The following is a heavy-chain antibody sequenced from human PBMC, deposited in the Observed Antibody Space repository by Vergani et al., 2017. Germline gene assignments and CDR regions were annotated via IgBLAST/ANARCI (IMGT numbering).Heavy chain of an antibody. Sequence: EVQLVQSGAEMKKPGESLRISCKGSGYSFTRNWISWVRQMPGKGLEWLGRIDPSDSYTNYSPSFQGHVTISVDKSINTAYLQWSSLKTSDTAIYYCARHNTLIAAAALDFWGQGTLVTVSS. V-gene: IGHV5-10-1*03. CDR1: GYSFTRNW. CDR3: ARHNTLIAAAALDF. D-gene: IGHD6-25*01. J-gene: IGHJ4*02. CDR2: IDPSDSYT.